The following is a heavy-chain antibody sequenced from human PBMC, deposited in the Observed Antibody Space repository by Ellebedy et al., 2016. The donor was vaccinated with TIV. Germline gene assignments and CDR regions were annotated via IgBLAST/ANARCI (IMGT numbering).Heavy chain of an antibody. J-gene: IGHJ3*02. Sequence: PSETLSLTCAASGFSVSSNYVSWVRQAPGKGLEWVSYIYTGDSTYHADSVKGRFTISRDNSKNTVSLQMNSLGVEDTAVYYCARVRSSAFEIWGQGTMVTVSS. CDR3: ARVRSSAFEI. V-gene: IGHV3-53*01. CDR1: GFSVSSNY. CDR2: IYTGDST.